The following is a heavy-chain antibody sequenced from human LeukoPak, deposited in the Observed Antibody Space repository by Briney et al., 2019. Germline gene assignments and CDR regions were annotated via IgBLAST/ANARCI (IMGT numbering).Heavy chain of an antibody. Sequence: GGSLRLSCAASGFPLSSYSINWVRQAPGKGLEWVSYISSSGSAIYYVDSVKGRFTVSRDNAKNSLFLQTNSPRAEDTAVYYCVRVKGSYFDYWGQGALVTVSS. CDR3: VRVKGSYFDY. D-gene: IGHD2-15*01. J-gene: IGHJ4*02. CDR1: GFPLSSYS. CDR2: ISSSGSAI. V-gene: IGHV3-48*01.